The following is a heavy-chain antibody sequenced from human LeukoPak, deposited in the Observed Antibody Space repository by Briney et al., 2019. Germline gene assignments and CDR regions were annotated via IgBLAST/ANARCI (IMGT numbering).Heavy chain of an antibody. D-gene: IGHD2-15*01. J-gene: IGHJ4*02. CDR1: GFTFSSYW. Sequence: GGSLRLSCAASGFTFSSYWMSWVCQALGKGREWVANIKQDGSEKYYVDSVKGRFTISRDNAKNSLYLQMNSLRAEDTAVYYCARLYCSGGSCYPGQFDYWGQGTLVTVSS. CDR3: ARLYCSGGSCYPGQFDY. CDR2: IKQDGSEK. V-gene: IGHV3-7*01.